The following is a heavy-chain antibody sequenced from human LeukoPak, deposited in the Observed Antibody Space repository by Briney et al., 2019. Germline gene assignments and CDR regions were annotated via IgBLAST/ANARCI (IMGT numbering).Heavy chain of an antibody. D-gene: IGHD3-10*01. CDR3: ARDYDYYGSGSYHGGIDY. J-gene: IGHJ4*02. V-gene: IGHV1-46*01. Sequence: ASVKVSCKASGYTFTSYYMHWVRQDPGQGLEWMGIINPSGGSTSYAQKFQGRVTKTRDTSTSTVYMELSSLRSEDTAVYYCARDYDYYGSGSYHGGIDYWGQGTLVTVSS. CDR2: INPSGGST. CDR1: GYTFTSYY.